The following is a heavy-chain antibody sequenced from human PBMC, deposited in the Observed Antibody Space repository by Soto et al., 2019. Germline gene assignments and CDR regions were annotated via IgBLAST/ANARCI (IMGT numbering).Heavy chain of an antibody. CDR1: GGTFSNYP. CDR3: ARLRTVATTKGYDY. Sequence: QVQLVRSGAEVKKPGSSVKVSCKASGGTFSNYPFTWVRQDPGQGLEWMGGIIPIFGSVTYAQKFQGRVTISADESTSTAYMEMSSLTSEDTAVYYCARLRTVATTKGYDYWGQGTLVTVSS. D-gene: IGHD1-1*01. V-gene: IGHV1-69*01. J-gene: IGHJ4*02. CDR2: IIPIFGSV.